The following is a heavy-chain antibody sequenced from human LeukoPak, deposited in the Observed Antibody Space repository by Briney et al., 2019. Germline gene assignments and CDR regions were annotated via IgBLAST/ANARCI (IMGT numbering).Heavy chain of an antibody. CDR2: INHSGST. J-gene: IGHJ4*02. CDR3: ARDQVWFGELPIY. CDR1: GGSFSGYY. Sequence: SETLSLTCAVYGGSFSGYYWSWIRQPPGKGLEWIGEINHSGSTNYNPSLKSRVTISVDTSKNQFSLKLSSVTAADTAVYYCARDQVWFGELPIYWGQGTLVTVSS. V-gene: IGHV4-34*01. D-gene: IGHD3-10*01.